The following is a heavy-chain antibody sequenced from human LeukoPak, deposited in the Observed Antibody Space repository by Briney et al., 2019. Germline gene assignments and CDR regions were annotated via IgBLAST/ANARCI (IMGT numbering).Heavy chain of an antibody. CDR1: GYTFIDYY. Sequence: GASVKVSCKASGYTFIDYYMHWVRQAPGQGLEWMGWINPNSGGTNYAQKFQGRVTMTRDTSTSTAYMELSRLRSDDTAVYYCARGGDYIPPYYYYMDVWGKGTTVTVSS. D-gene: IGHD4-17*01. J-gene: IGHJ6*03. CDR2: INPNSGGT. CDR3: ARGGDYIPPYYYYMDV. V-gene: IGHV1-2*02.